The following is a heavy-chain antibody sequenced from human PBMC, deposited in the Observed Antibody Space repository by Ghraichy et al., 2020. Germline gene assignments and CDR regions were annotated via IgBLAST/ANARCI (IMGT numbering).Heavy chain of an antibody. CDR1: GFTFSSYE. V-gene: IGHV3-48*03. CDR3: ARDTPSYHYDAFDI. CDR2: ISSSGSTI. D-gene: IGHD5-18*01. J-gene: IGHJ3*02. Sequence: GGSLRLSCAASGFTFSSYEMNWVRQAPGKGLEWLSYISSSGSTIYYADSVKGRFTISRDNAKNSLYLQMNSLRAEDTAVYYCARDTPSYHYDAFDIWGQGTMVTVSS.